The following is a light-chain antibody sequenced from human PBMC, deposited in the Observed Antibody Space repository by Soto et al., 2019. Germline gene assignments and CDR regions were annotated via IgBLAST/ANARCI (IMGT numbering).Light chain of an antibody. J-gene: IGKJ1*01. CDR1: QTISSW. CDR3: QHYNSYSEA. V-gene: IGKV1-5*03. Sequence: DVKMSQSPSTLCGSVGERVTITCRASQTISSWLAWYQQKPGKAPKLLIYKASTLKSGVPSRFSGSGSGTEFTLTISSLQPDDFATYYCQHYNSYSEAFGQGSKV. CDR2: KAS.